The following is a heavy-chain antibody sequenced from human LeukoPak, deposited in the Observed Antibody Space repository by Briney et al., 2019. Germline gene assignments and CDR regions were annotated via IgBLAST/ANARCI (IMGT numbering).Heavy chain of an antibody. Sequence: SETLSLTCTVSGGSISSSSYYWGWIRQPPGKGLEWIGTIYYSGSTYYNPSLKSRVTISVDTSKNQFSLKLSSVTAADTAVYYCARVRDEAFDIWGQGTMVTVSS. V-gene: IGHV4-39*07. CDR2: IYYSGST. CDR3: ARVRDEAFDI. CDR1: GGSISSSSYY. J-gene: IGHJ3*02. D-gene: IGHD2-21*02.